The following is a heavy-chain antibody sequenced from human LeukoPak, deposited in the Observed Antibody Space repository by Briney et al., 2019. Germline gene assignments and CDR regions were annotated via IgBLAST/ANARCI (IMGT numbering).Heavy chain of an antibody. CDR2: ISTSGNT. CDR1: GDSIRSSY. J-gene: IGHJ6*03. V-gene: IGHV4-4*09. Sequence: PSETLSLTCTVSGDSIRSSYWSWIRQSPGKGLKWIGYISTSGNTNYNPSLKSRVSISIDTSKNQFSLKLGSVTAADTAVYYCARLRNFEENYYYLDVWAKGTTVTVSS. D-gene: IGHD3-9*01. CDR3: ARLRNFEENYYYLDV.